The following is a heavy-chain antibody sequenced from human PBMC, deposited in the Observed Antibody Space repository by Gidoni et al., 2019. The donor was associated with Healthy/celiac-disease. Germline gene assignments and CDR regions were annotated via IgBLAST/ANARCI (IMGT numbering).Heavy chain of an antibody. CDR2: FDPEDGET. Sequence: QVQLVQSGAEGKKPGASVKVSCKVSGYTLTELSMHWLRQAPGNGLKWMGGFDPEDGETIYAQKFQGRVTMTEDTSTDTAYMELSSLRSEDTAVYYCATLSGIAARVWFDPWGQGTLVTVSS. D-gene: IGHD6-6*01. CDR1: GYTLTELS. J-gene: IGHJ5*02. CDR3: ATLSGIAARVWFDP. V-gene: IGHV1-24*01.